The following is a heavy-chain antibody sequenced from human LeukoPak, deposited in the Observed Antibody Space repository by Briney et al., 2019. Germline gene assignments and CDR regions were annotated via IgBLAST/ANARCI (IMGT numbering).Heavy chain of an antibody. CDR2: INPNTGGT. V-gene: IGHV1-2*02. J-gene: IGHJ4*02. CDR3: ARDEGYYFDY. Sequence: ASVKVSCKASGYTFTGYYIHWVRQAPGQGLEWMGWINPNTGGTNYAQKFQGRVTMTRDTSISTACMELSRLRSDDTAVYYCARDEGYYFDYWGQGTLVTVSS. CDR1: GYTFTGYY.